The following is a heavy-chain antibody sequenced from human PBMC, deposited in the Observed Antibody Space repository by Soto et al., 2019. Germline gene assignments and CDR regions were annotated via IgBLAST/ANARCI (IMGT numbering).Heavy chain of an antibody. CDR1: GYSFTSYW. Sequence: PGESLKISCKGSGYSFTSYWISWVRQMPGKGLEWMGRIDPSDSYTNYSPSFQGHVTISADKSISTAYLQWSSLKASDTAMYYCAGLIGSGWSYYYYYYGMDVWGQGTTVTVSS. J-gene: IGHJ6*02. CDR2: IDPSDSYT. D-gene: IGHD6-19*01. V-gene: IGHV5-10-1*01. CDR3: AGLIGSGWSYYYYYYGMDV.